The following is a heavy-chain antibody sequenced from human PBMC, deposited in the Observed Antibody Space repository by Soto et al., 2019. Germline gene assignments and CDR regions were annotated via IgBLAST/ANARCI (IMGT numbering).Heavy chain of an antibody. CDR2: TSHDGVT. D-gene: IGHD3-10*01. CDR3: ARENNVLPGAYFDY. Sequence: SETLSLTCAVSSGSIDNVYWWSWVRQSPGKGLEWIGETSHDGVTNYNPSLKSRVTISVDRSKNQFSLKLSSVTAADTAVYYCARENNVLPGAYFDYWGQGTLVTVSP. V-gene: IGHV4-4*02. J-gene: IGHJ4*02. CDR1: SGSIDNVYW.